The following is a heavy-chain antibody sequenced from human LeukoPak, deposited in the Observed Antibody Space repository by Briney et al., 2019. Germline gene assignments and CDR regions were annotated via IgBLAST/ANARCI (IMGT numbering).Heavy chain of an antibody. V-gene: IGHV3-9*01. CDR2: ISWNSGTI. D-gene: IGHD6-19*01. CDR1: GFTFSSYA. J-gene: IGHJ4*02. CDR3: AKDRWRLSIAVAGH. Sequence: GGSLRLSCAASGFTFSSYAMSWVRQAPGKGPEWVAGISWNSGTIGYADSVKGRFTVSRDNAKNSLYLEMNSLRAEDAALYYCAKDRWRLSIAVAGHWGQGTLVTVSS.